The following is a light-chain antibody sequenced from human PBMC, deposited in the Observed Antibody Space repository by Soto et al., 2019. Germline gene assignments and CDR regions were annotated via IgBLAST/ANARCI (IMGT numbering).Light chain of an antibody. Sequence: EFVLTQSPGTLSLSPGERATLCCRASQSLANSFIAWYQQKPGQAPRLLIYDTSSRASGIPDRFSGSGSGTDFTLTISRLESEDFAVYYCQQYANWPITFGQGTRLENK. CDR3: QQYANWPIT. CDR2: DTS. CDR1: QSLANSF. J-gene: IGKJ5*01. V-gene: IGKV3-20*01.